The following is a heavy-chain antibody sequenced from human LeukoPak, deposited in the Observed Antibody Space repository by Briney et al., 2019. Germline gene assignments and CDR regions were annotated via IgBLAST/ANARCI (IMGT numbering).Heavy chain of an antibody. V-gene: IGHV3-74*01. D-gene: IGHD3-22*01. CDR2: INGDGSTT. Sequence: GGSLRLSCAASGFTFSSYWMHWVRQAPGKRLVWVSRINGDGSTTAYADSVKGRFTISRDNAKNTLYLQINSLRGEDTAVYYCATLNTYDNSAFDSWGQGTLVTVSS. J-gene: IGHJ4*02. CDR1: GFTFSSYW. CDR3: ATLNTYDNSAFDS.